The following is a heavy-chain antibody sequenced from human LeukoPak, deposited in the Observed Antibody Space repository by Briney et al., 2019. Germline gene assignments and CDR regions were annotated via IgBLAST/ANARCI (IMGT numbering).Heavy chain of an antibody. CDR1: GFNFRSYW. Sequence: AGSLRLSCVGSGFNFRSYWMSWVRQAPGKGLEWVANIKPDGSQKYFVDSVRGRFTISRDNAKNSVYLQMTSLRAEDTALYYCVRDGMGGIKAFDMWGQGTVVTVSS. D-gene: IGHD3-10*01. CDR3: VRDGMGGIKAFDM. J-gene: IGHJ3*02. V-gene: IGHV3-7*05. CDR2: IKPDGSQK.